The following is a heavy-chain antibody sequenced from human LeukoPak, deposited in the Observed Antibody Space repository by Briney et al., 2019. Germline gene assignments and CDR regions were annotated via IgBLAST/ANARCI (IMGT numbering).Heavy chain of an antibody. CDR2: ISYDGSDK. J-gene: IGHJ6*03. CDR3: ARVARGDYYYYYMDV. V-gene: IGHV3-30*04. D-gene: IGHD3-10*01. CDR1: GFTFSSYA. Sequence: GGSLRLSCAASGFTFSSYAMHWVRQAPGKGLEWVAVISYDGSDKYYAESVKGRFTISRDNYKNTLYLQMNSLRAEDTAVYYCARVARGDYYYYYMDVWGKGTTVTVSS.